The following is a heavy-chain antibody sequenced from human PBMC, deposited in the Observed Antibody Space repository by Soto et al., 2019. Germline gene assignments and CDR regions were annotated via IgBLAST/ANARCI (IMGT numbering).Heavy chain of an antibody. V-gene: IGHV3-7*04. J-gene: IGHJ4*02. CDR1: ESTVSRDW. D-gene: IGHD1-26*01. Sequence: EVHLVESGGGLVQTGGSLRLSCAIFESTVSRDWMNWVRQAPGKGLEWVAHINQDGSEKYYVDSVKGRFTISRDNAKKSLYLQMDSPSPANTAMYYCAGGVGEAFWGQGTLVTVSS. CDR2: INQDGSEK. CDR3: AGGVGEAF.